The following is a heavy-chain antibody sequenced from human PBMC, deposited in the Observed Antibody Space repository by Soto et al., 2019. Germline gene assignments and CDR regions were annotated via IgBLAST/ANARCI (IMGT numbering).Heavy chain of an antibody. Sequence: SVKVSCKASGGTFSSYAISWVRQAPGQGLEWMGGIIPIFGTANYAQKFQGRVTITADESTSTAYMELSSLRSEDTAVYYCAREEDIVVVQAATHYYYYGMDVWGQGTTVTVSS. V-gene: IGHV1-69*13. CDR2: IIPIFGTA. CDR1: GGTFSSYA. CDR3: AREEDIVVVQAATHYYYYGMDV. D-gene: IGHD2-2*01. J-gene: IGHJ6*02.